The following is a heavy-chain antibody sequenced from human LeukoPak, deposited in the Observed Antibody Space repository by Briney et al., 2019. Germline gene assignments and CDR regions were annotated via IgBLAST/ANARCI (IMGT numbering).Heavy chain of an antibody. Sequence: GGSLRLSCAASAFTFSSYEMNWVRQAPGKGLEWVSYISSSGSIIYYADSVKGRFTISRDNAKNSLYLQMGSLRTEDTAVYYCARDFGSEGYTSGWHAFDLWGRGTLVTVSS. V-gene: IGHV3-48*03. CDR2: ISSSGSII. CDR3: ARDFGSEGYTSGWHAFDL. J-gene: IGHJ2*01. D-gene: IGHD6-19*01. CDR1: AFTFSSYE.